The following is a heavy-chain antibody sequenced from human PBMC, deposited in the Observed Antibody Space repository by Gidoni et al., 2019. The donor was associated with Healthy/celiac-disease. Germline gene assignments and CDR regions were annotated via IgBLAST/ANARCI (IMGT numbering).Heavy chain of an antibody. Sequence: QLQLQESGSGLVQPSQTLSLTCAVSGGSISSGGSSWSWIRQPPGKGLGWLGYIYHSGSTYYNPSLKSRVTISVDRSKNQFSLKLSSVTAADTAVYYCARGDGPNADWFDPWGQGTLVTVSS. J-gene: IGHJ5*02. CDR1: GGSISSGGSS. CDR2: IYHSGST. V-gene: IGHV4-30-2*01. CDR3: ARGDGPNADWFDP.